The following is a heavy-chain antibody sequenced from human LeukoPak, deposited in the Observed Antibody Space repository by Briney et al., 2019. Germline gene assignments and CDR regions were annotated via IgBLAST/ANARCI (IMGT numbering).Heavy chain of an antibody. CDR2: ISGSGGST. D-gene: IGHD1-14*01. J-gene: IGHJ4*02. V-gene: IGHV3-23*01. CDR3: ARTTYATYDY. CDR1: GFTFSSYA. Sequence: GGSLRLSCAASGFTFSSYAMSWVRQAPGKGLEWVSAISGSGGSTYYADTVKGRFTISRDNSKNTLYLQMNSLRAEDTAVYYCARTTYATYDYWGQGTLVTVSS.